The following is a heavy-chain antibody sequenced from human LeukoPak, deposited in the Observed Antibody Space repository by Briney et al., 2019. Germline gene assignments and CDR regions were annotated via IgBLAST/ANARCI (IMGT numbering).Heavy chain of an antibody. J-gene: IGHJ4*02. Sequence: ASVKVSCKASGYTFTGYYMHWVRQAPGQGLEWMGWINPNSGGTNYAQKFQGWVTMTRDTSISTAYMELSRLRSDDTAVYYCARVSEVVSAPLGYWGQGTLVTVSS. CDR2: INPNSGGT. V-gene: IGHV1-2*04. CDR1: GYTFTGYY. CDR3: ARVSEVVSAPLGY. D-gene: IGHD2-21*01.